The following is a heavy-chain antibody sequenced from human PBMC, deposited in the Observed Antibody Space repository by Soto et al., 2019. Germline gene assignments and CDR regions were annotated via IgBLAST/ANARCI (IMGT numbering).Heavy chain of an antibody. J-gene: IGHJ6*02. V-gene: IGHV3-33*01. CDR1: GVTLRSYG. Sequence: GGALRPPRAASGVTLRSYGKHWGRPAPGKGLGWVAVIWYDGSNKYYADSVKGRFTISRDNSKNTLYLQMNSLRAEDTAVSYCARGGYSSGWVYYYGMDVWGQGTTVTVSS. CDR3: ARGGYSSGWVYYYGMDV. CDR2: IWYDGSNK. D-gene: IGHD6-25*01.